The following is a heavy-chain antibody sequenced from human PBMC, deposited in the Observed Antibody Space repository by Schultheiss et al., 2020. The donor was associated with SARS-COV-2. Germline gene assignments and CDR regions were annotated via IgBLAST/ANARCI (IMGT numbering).Heavy chain of an antibody. D-gene: IGHD3-3*02. Sequence: SCKASGGTFSSYAMHWVRQAPGKGLEWVAVISYDGSNKYYADSVKGRFTISRDNSKNTLYLQMNSLRAEDTAVYYCARGISGMDVWGQGTTVTVSS. CDR1: GGTFSSYA. J-gene: IGHJ6*02. CDR3: ARGISGMDV. CDR2: ISYDGSNK. V-gene: IGHV3-30-3*01.